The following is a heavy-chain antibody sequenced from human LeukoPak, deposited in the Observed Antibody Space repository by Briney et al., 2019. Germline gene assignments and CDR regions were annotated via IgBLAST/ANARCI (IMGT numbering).Heavy chain of an antibody. V-gene: IGHV3-30*18. CDR3: AKESPDYGDYVGLYYYYYMDV. D-gene: IGHD4-17*01. Sequence: GVSLRLSCAASGFTFSSCGMHWVRQAPGKGLEWVAVISYDGSNKYYADSVKGRFTISRDNSKNTLYLQMNSLRAEDTAVYYCAKESPDYGDYVGLYYYYYMDVWGKGTTVTVSS. J-gene: IGHJ6*03. CDR1: GFTFSSCG. CDR2: ISYDGSNK.